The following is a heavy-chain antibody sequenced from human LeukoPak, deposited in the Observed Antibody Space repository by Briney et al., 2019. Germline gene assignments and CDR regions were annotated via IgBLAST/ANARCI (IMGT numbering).Heavy chain of an antibody. V-gene: IGHV4-34*01. CDR3: ARSSGFLEWLNYGMDV. D-gene: IGHD3-3*01. J-gene: IGHJ6*02. CDR1: GGSFSGYY. CDR2: INHGGST. Sequence: PSETLSLTCAVYGGSFSGYYWSWIRQPPGKGLEWIGEINHGGSTNYNPSLKSRVTISVDTSKNQFSLKLSSVTAADTAVYYCARSSGFLEWLNYGMDVWGQGTTVTVSS.